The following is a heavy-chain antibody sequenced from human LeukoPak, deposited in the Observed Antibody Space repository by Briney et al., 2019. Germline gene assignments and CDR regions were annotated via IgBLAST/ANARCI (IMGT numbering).Heavy chain of an antibody. Sequence: GGSLRLSCAASGFTFSSYGMHWVRQAPGKGLEWVAVIWYDGSNKYYADSVKGRFTISRDNSKNTLYLQMNSLRAEDTAVYYCAKAQWELGIAAAGFDYWGQGTLVTVSS. CDR1: GFTFSSYG. J-gene: IGHJ4*02. V-gene: IGHV3-33*06. CDR3: AKAQWELGIAAAGFDY. D-gene: IGHD6-13*01. CDR2: IWYDGSNK.